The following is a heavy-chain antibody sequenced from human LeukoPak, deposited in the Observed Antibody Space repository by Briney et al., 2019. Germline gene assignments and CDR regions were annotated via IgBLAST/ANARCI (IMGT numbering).Heavy chain of an antibody. CDR2: IYYSGST. Sequence: ASETLSLTCTVSGYSISSSYYWGWIRQPPGKGLEWIGSIYYSGSTYYNPSLKSRVTISVDTSKNQFSLKLSSVTAADTAVYYCARVGGTPIVVVPAAVSNWGQGTLVTVSS. V-gene: IGHV4-38-2*02. CDR3: ARVGGTPIVVVPAAVSN. J-gene: IGHJ4*02. CDR1: GYSISSSYY. D-gene: IGHD2-2*01.